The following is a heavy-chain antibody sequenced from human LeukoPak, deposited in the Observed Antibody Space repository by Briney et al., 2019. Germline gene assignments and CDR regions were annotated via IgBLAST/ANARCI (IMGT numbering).Heavy chain of an antibody. Sequence: GGSLRLSCAASGFTFSSYGMSWVRQAPGKGLEWVSAISGSGGSTYYADSVKGRFTISRDNAKNSLYLQMNSLRAEDTAVYYCARGVELTGYSDYWGRGTLVTVSS. V-gene: IGHV3-23*01. CDR1: GFTFSSYG. CDR3: ARGVELTGYSDY. D-gene: IGHD3-9*01. J-gene: IGHJ4*02. CDR2: ISGSGGST.